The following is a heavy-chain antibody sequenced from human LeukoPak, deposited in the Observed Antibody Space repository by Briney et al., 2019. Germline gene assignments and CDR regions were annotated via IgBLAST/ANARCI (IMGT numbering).Heavy chain of an antibody. CDR3: AKDRSSSGWSY. Sequence: GGSLRLSCAASGFTFSSYAMSWVRQAPGKGLEWVSAISGSGGSTYYADSVKGRFTISRDNSKNTLYLQMNGLRAEDTAVYYCAKDRSSSGWSYWGQGTLVTVSS. CDR1: GFTFSSYA. CDR2: ISGSGGST. J-gene: IGHJ4*02. D-gene: IGHD6-19*01. V-gene: IGHV3-23*01.